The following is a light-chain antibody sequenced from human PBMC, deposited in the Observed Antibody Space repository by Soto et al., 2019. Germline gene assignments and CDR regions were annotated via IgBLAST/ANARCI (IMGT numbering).Light chain of an antibody. CDR1: QDISNF. V-gene: IGKV1-9*01. Sequence: DIQLTQSPSVLSASLGDRFTITCLASQDISNFLYWFQQKPGRAPKLLIYAVFTLQSGVPSRLSGSGSGAEFTITISSLQPEDFATYYCQQLDSYPLTFGGVTKVAIK. CDR3: QQLDSYPLT. CDR2: AVF. J-gene: IGKJ4*01.